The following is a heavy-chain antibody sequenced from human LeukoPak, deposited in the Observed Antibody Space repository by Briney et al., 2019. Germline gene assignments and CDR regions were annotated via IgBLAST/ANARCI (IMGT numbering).Heavy chain of an antibody. V-gene: IGHV1-18*01. CDR2: ISAYNGNT. D-gene: IGHD3-10*01. Sequence: ASVKVSCKASGYTFTSYGISWVRQAPGQGLEWMGWISAYNGNTNYAQKLQGRVTMTTDTSTSTAYMELRSLRSDDTAVYYCARQGPTMIICYYGSGRELVCPGFDPWDQGTLVTVSS. CDR1: GYTFTSYG. J-gene: IGHJ5*02. CDR3: ARQGPTMIICYYGSGRELVCPGFDP.